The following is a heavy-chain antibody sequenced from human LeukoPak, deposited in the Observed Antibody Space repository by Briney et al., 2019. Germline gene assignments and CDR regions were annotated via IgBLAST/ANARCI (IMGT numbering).Heavy chain of an antibody. CDR1: GGSISSYY. CDR3: ARGPTYYDFWSGYYTIEVDFDY. J-gene: IGHJ4*02. CDR2: IYHSGST. D-gene: IGHD3-3*01. V-gene: IGHV4-59*08. Sequence: SETLSLTCTVSGGSISSYYWSWIRQPPGKGLEWIGSIYHSGSTYYNPSLKSRVTISVDTSKNQFSLKLSSVTAADTAVYYCARGPTYYDFWSGYYTIEVDFDYWGQGTLVTVSS.